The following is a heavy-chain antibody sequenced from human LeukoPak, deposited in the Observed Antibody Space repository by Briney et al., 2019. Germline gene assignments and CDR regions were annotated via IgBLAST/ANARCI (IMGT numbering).Heavy chain of an antibody. J-gene: IGHJ6*02. V-gene: IGHV3-43*02. CDR1: GFNFDDYA. CDR3: TKGRVATVGGAKYAMDV. Sequence: PTGGSLRLSCAASGFNFDDYAMHWVRQAPGKGLEWVSIITGDGAGTYYEDSVRGRFTISRDNSKNSLYLIMNSLRTEDTALYYCTKGRVATVGGAKYAMDVWGQGTTVTVSS. D-gene: IGHD5-12*01. CDR2: ITGDGAGT.